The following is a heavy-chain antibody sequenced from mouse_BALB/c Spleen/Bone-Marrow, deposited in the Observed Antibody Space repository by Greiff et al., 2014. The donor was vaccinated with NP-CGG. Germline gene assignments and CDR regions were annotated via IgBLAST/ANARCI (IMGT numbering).Heavy chain of an antibody. CDR1: GYTFTDYA. D-gene: IGHD3-3*01. J-gene: IGHJ3*01. V-gene: IGHV1-67*01. CDR3: ARGGTGPFPH. CDR2: ITTYSANA. Sequence: VQLQQSGPELAKPGESVKISCKGSGYTFTDYAMHWVKQSHAKSLEWIGVITTYSANAKYNQKFKGKATMTVGKSSSTAYLELARLTSEDSDIYYCARGGTGPFPHWGQGTLITVSA.